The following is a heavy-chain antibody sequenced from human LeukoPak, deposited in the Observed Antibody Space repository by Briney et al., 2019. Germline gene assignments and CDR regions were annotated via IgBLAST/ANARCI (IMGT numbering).Heavy chain of an antibody. V-gene: IGHV3-66*01. CDR1: GFAVSGNY. CDR3: ARAAGPWGH. CDR2: ICSGDTT. Sequence: GGSLRLSCAASGFAVSGNYMSWVRQTPGKGLEWVSVICSGDTTYYPDSVKGKVTISRDDAGNTLGLQMNSLRVEDTAVYYCARAAGPWGHWGPGTLVIVSS. J-gene: IGHJ4*02. D-gene: IGHD6-19*01.